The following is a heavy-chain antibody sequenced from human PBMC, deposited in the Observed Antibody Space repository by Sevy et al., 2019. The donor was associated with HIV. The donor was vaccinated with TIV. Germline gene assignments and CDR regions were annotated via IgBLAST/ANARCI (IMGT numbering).Heavy chain of an antibody. CDR1: GFTFSSYA. Sequence: GGSLRLSCSASGFTFSSYAMDWVRQAPGKGLEWVSTIRGSGGSTYYADSVKGRFTISRDNSKNTLYLQMNSLRAEDTAVYYCRGYYDSSQVASYYYYGMDVWGQGTTVTVSS. CDR3: RGYYDSSQVASYYYYGMDV. J-gene: IGHJ6*02. CDR2: IRGSGGST. D-gene: IGHD3-22*01. V-gene: IGHV3-23*01.